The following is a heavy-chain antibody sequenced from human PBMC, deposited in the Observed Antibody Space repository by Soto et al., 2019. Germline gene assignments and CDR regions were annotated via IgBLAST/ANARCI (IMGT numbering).Heavy chain of an antibody. J-gene: IGHJ4*02. CDR1: GFSITDYA. CDR2: ISDSGTKT. CDR3: AKDGIRKDDY. Sequence: GGSLRLSCSASGFSITDYAMSWVRQAPGKGLEWVSSISDSGTKTFYGDSAKGRFAISRDTSKNTVYMQMNNLRAEDTALYYCAKDGIRKDDYWGQGTVVTVSS. V-gene: IGHV3-23*01.